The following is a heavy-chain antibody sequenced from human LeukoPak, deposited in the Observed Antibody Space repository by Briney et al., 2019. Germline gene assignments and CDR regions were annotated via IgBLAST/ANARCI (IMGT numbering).Heavy chain of an antibody. D-gene: IGHD3-10*01. J-gene: IGHJ4*02. CDR2: IWYDGTNK. CDR1: GFTFSNYG. Sequence: GGSLRLSCAASGFTFSNYGMHWVRQAPGKGLEWVAVIWYDGTNKYYADAVKGRFTISRDNSKNTLYLQMNSLRAEDTAVYFCARDFYVGSGSYYIGYWGQGTLVTVSS. CDR3: ARDFYVGSGSYYIGY. V-gene: IGHV3-33*01.